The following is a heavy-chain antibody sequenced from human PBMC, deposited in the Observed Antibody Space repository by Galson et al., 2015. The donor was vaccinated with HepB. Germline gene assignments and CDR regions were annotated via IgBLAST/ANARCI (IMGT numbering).Heavy chain of an antibody. J-gene: IGHJ5*01. Sequence: CAISGDSVSSNSASWNWIRQSPSRGLEWLGRTYYRSKWYNDYAVSVKSRITIKPDTSKNQFSLHLNSVTPEDTAVYDCAYGDWFDSWGQGTLVTVSS. CDR2: TYYRSKWYN. V-gene: IGHV6-1*01. D-gene: IGHD3-10*01. CDR1: GDSVSSNSAS. CDR3: AYGDWFDS.